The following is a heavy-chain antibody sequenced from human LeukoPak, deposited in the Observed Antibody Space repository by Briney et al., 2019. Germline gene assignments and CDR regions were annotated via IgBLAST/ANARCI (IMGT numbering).Heavy chain of an antibody. J-gene: IGHJ4*02. CDR1: GYTFTSYG. V-gene: IGHV1-18*01. D-gene: IGHD3-22*01. Sequence: ASVKVSCKASGYTFTSYGISWVRQAPGQGLEWMGWISAYNGNTNYAQKLQGRVTMTTDTSTSTAYMELRSLRSDDTAVYYCARQSAAYDSSGYSNDYWGQGTLVTVSS. CDR3: ARQSAAYDSSGYSNDY. CDR2: ISAYNGNT.